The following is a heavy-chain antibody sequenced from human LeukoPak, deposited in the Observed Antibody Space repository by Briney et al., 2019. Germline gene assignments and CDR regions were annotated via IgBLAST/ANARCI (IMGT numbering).Heavy chain of an antibody. D-gene: IGHD1-26*01. CDR1: GFTFRSYW. Sequence: GGSLRLSCEVSGFTFRSYWMHWVRQAPGNGLVWVSRINSDGSSTSYADSVKGRFTISRDNARNTLYLQMNSLRAEDTAVYYCAGGWEVPFDYWGQGTLVTVSS. CDR3: AGGWEVPFDY. J-gene: IGHJ4*02. CDR2: INSDGSST. V-gene: IGHV3-74*01.